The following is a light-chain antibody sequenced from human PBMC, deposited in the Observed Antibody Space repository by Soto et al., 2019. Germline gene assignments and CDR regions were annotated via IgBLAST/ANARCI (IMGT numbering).Light chain of an antibody. Sequence: QSVLTQSSSASASLGSSVKLTCTLSSGHSSYIIAWHQQQPGKAPRYLMKLEGSGSYNKGSGVPDRFSGSSSGADRYLTISNLPFEDEADYYCETWDFNLRVFGGGTKLTVL. CDR3: ETWDFNLRV. V-gene: IGLV4-60*02. CDR2: LEGSGSY. CDR1: SGHSSYI. J-gene: IGLJ3*02.